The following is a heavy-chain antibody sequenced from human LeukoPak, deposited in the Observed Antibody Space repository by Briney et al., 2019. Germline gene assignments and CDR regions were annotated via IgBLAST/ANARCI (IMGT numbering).Heavy chain of an antibody. CDR3: ARARESMATAGSYFDY. Sequence: PSETLSLTCAVSGDSISSGDYSWSWIRQPPGSGLEWIGYIWHSGHTNYNPSLRSRVTISVARSNNQFSLRLSSVTAADTAVYYCARARESMATAGSYFDYWGQGTLVTVSS. J-gene: IGHJ4*02. V-gene: IGHV4-30-2*01. CDR2: IWHSGHT. D-gene: IGHD6-13*01. CDR1: GDSISSGDYS.